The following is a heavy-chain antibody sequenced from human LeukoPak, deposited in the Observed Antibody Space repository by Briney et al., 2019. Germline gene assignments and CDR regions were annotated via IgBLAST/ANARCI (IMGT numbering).Heavy chain of an antibody. CDR1: GFSFGSYA. V-gene: IGHV3-23*01. CDR3: AKEHPSCSSPDCNFDY. Sequence: PGGSLRLSCAASGFSFGSYAMSWVRQGPGKGLEWVSTISGSGGSTYYADSVKGRFTISRDKSKNTLYLQMISLRAEDTALYYCAKEHPSCSSPDCNFDYWGQGTLVTVSS. D-gene: IGHD2-2*01. J-gene: IGHJ4*02. CDR2: ISGSGGST.